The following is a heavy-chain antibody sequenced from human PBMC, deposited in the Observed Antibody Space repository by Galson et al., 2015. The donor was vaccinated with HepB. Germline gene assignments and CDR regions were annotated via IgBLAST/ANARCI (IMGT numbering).Heavy chain of an antibody. CDR3: GWGKYYDDKDLFFDY. CDR1: GSSVSNNY. J-gene: IGHJ4*02. D-gene: IGHD4-17*01. V-gene: IGHV3-66*01. Sequence: SLRLSCAASGSSVSNNYMTWVRQAPGKGLEWVSVISSDGGTHYADSVKARFTIFRDNSRNTLNLQMNSLRAEDTALYYCGWGKYYDDKDLFFDYWGQGTLATVSS. CDR2: ISSDGGT.